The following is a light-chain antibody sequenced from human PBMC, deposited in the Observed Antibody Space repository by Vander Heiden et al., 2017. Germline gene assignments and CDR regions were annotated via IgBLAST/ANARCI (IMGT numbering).Light chain of an antibody. CDR2: STN. V-gene: IGLV8-61*01. CDR1: SGSVSTNYY. CDR3: VLYMGSGISV. J-gene: IGLJ2*01. Sequence: QTVVTQEPSFSVSPGGTVTLTCGLSSGSVSTNYYPSWYQQTPGQSPRTLIYSTNTRSSGVPDRFSGSILGNTAALTITGAQADDEYDYYCVLYMGSGISVFGGGTKLTVL.